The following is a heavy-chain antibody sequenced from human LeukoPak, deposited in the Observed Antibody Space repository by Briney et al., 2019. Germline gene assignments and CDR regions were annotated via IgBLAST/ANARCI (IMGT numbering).Heavy chain of an antibody. V-gene: IGHV4-39*07. Sequence: SETLSLTCTVSGGSISSSSYYWGWIRQPPGKGLEWIGSIYYSGSTYYNPSLKSRVTISVDTSKNQFSLKPSSVTAADTAVYYCARSVVVAPGGSWFDPWGQGTLVTVSS. D-gene: IGHD2-21*01. CDR3: ARSVVVAPGGSWFDP. J-gene: IGHJ5*02. CDR2: IYYSGST. CDR1: GGSISSSSYY.